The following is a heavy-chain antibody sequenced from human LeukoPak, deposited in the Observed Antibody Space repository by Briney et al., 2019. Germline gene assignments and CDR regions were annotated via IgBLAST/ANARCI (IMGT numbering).Heavy chain of an antibody. CDR1: GYSISSGYY. J-gene: IGHJ3*02. V-gene: IGHV4-38-2*01. CDR2: ISHSGTT. CDR3: ARPTSGWFTDAFDI. D-gene: IGHD6-19*01. Sequence: SETLSLTCAVSGYSISSGYYWAWIRLPPGKGLEWIGSISHSGTTYYNPSLKSRVTISLDTSKNQFSLKLSSVTAADTAVYYCARPTSGWFTDAFDIWGQGTMVTVSS.